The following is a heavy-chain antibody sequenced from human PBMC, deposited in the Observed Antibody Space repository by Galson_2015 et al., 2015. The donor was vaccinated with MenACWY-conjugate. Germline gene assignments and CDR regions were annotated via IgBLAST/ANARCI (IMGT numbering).Heavy chain of an antibody. D-gene: IGHD6-19*01. CDR1: GASIRTDY. CDR3: ARWVAVKMIEY. CDR2: IHYSGST. J-gene: IGHJ4*02. V-gene: IGHV4-59*01. Sequence: LSLTCSVSGASIRTDYWSWIRQPPGTGLAWIGYIHYSGSTKYNPSLKTRITMSLDTSENQFSLKLSSVTAADTAVYYCARWVAVKMIEYCGQGTLVTVSS.